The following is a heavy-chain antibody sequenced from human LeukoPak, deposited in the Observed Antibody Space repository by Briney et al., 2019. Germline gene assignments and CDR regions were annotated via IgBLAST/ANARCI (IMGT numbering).Heavy chain of an antibody. J-gene: IGHJ4*02. CDR2: ISGGGDIT. Sequence: GGSLRLSCAASGFNFANHAMSWVRQTPGKGLEWVSAISGGGDITYYADSVTGRFTISRDNSKDMLFLQMHSLRPGDTAVYYCVREDTPATANYWGQGTLVTISS. CDR3: VREDTPATANY. V-gene: IGHV3-23*01. D-gene: IGHD2-21*02. CDR1: GFNFANHA.